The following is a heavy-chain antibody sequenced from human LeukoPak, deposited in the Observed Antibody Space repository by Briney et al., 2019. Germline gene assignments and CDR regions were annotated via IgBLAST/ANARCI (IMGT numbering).Heavy chain of an antibody. Sequence: GGSLRLSCAASGFTFSSYWMHWVRQAPGKGLVWVSRINSDGSSTSYADSVKGRFTISRDNAKNTLYLQMNSLRAEDTAVYYCARAQYIYYMDVWGKGTTVTVSS. CDR2: INSDGSST. CDR3: ARAQYIYYMDV. CDR1: GFTFSSYW. V-gene: IGHV3-74*01. J-gene: IGHJ6*03. D-gene: IGHD5-18*01.